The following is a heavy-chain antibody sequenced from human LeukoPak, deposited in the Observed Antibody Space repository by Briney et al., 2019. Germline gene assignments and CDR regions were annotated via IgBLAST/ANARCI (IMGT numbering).Heavy chain of an antibody. Sequence: GASVKVSCKASGYTFTNYAMNWVRQAPGQGLEWMGWINTNTGNPTYAQGFTGRFVFSLDTSVSTAYLQISSLKAEDTAVYYYARAVGDTVTLYYFDYWGQGTLVTVSS. CDR1: GYTFTNYA. V-gene: IGHV7-4-1*02. CDR2: INTNTGNP. D-gene: IGHD4-17*01. CDR3: ARAVGDTVTLYYFDY. J-gene: IGHJ4*02.